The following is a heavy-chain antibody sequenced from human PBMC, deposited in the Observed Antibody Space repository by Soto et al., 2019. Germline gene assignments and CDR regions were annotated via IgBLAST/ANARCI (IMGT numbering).Heavy chain of an antibody. CDR2: ISGSGGST. CDR1: GFTFSSYA. D-gene: IGHD4-4*01. J-gene: IGHJ5*02. CDR3: AKPHSNYDNWFDP. Sequence: GGSLRLSCAASGFTFSSYAMSWVRQAPGKGLEWVSAISGSGGSTYYADSVKGRFTISRDNSKNTLYLQMNSLRAENTDVYYGAKPHSNYDNWFDPWGQGTLVTVSS. V-gene: IGHV3-23*01.